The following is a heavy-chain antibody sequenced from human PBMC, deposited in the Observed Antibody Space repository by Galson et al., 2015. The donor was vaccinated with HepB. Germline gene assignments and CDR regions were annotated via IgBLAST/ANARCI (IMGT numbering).Heavy chain of an antibody. J-gene: IGHJ4*02. V-gene: IGHV2-5*02. Sequence: PALVKPTQTLTLTCTFSGFSLTTRGVGVGWIRQPPGRALQWLAVIYWDDEVRYSPYLKSRLTITKDTSTNQVVLTMTNMDPVDTATYYCAQRGWQAFDYWGQGTLVTVSS. CDR1: GFSLTTRGVG. CDR3: AQRGWQAFDY. CDR2: IYWDDEV. D-gene: IGHD5-24*01.